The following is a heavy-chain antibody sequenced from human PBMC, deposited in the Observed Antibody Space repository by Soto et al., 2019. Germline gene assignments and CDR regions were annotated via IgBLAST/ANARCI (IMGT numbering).Heavy chain of an antibody. Sequence: GGSLRLSCAASGFTFSSYAMSWVRQAPGKGLEWVSAISGSGGSTYYADSVKGRFTISRDNSKNTLYLQMNSLRAEDTAVYYCAKTSPWDFGVVIMGYYFDYWGQGTLVTVSS. D-gene: IGHD3-3*01. J-gene: IGHJ4*02. CDR1: GFTFSSYA. V-gene: IGHV3-23*01. CDR2: ISGSGGST. CDR3: AKTSPWDFGVVIMGYYFDY.